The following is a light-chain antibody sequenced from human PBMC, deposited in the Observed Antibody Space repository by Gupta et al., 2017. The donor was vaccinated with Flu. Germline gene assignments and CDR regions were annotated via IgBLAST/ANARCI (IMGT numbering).Light chain of an antibody. V-gene: IGKV1-9*01. Sequence: PSLLSASIGDRVTITCRASQDISVYLAWYQQTPGKAPKLLISRASTVQGGVPSRFSGSGSGADFSLTIVSLQPEDFASYYCQQLHTYPSNFGQEVRLGIK. CDR1: QDISVY. CDR2: RAS. J-gene: IGKJ2*01. CDR3: QQLHTYPSN.